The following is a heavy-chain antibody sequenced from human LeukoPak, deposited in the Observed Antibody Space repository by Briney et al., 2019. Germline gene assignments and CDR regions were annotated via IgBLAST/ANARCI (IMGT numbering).Heavy chain of an antibody. J-gene: IGHJ3*01. CDR3: ICDLDRSSGL. V-gene: IGHV3-7*01. CDR2: IKFDGIEK. CDR1: GFNFRNYW. D-gene: IGHD3-3*01. Sequence: PGGSLRLSCAASGFNFRNYWLSWVRQAPGKGLEWVANIKFDGIEKYYVDSVKGRFTVSRDNAKSSLYLQMNSLRPEDTAVYYCICDLDRSSGLWGRGTMVTVSS.